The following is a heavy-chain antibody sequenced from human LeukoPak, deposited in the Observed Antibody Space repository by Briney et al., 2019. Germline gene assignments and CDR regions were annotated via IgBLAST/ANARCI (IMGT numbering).Heavy chain of an antibody. CDR1: GFTFSSYA. D-gene: IGHD3-16*02. J-gene: IGHJ4*02. CDR2: ISGSGGST. CDR3: AKDHHDFVWGTYRPRGPFDY. V-gene: IGHV3-23*01. Sequence: GGSLRLSCAASGFTFSSYALNWVRQAPGHGLEWVSVISGSGGSTYYADSVKGRFTISTDNSKNTLYLQMNSLRAEDTAVYYCAKDHHDFVWGTYRPRGPFDYWGQGTPVTVSS.